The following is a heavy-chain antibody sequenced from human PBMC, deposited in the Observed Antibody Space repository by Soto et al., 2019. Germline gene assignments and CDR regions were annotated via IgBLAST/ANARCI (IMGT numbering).Heavy chain of an antibody. CDR3: VRDRSDTWSFDN. CDR1: GFIYSSCA. Sequence: QVQLVESGGGVVQPGRSLRLSCSASGFIYSSCAMHWVRQVPGKGLEWLAVVSHDGTLYPYADSVRGRFTTSSDNSRKMLYLQMNSLRPDDTAVYDCVRDRSDTWSFDNWGQGTLVTVSS. J-gene: IGHJ4*02. CDR2: VSHDGTLY. D-gene: IGHD2-8*02. V-gene: IGHV3-30*03.